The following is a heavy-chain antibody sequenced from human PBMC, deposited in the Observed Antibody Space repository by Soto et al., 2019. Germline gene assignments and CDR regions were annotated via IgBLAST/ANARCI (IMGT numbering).Heavy chain of an antibody. Sequence: SETLSLTCAVYGGSFSGYYWSWIRQPPGKGLEWIGEINHSGSTNYNPSLKSRVTISVDTSKNQFSLKLSSVTAADTSVYYCARGRAGTIRGYHYGMDVWGQGTTVTVSS. J-gene: IGHJ6*02. CDR2: INHSGST. CDR3: ARGRAGTIRGYHYGMDV. CDR1: GGSFSGYY. D-gene: IGHD1-7*01. V-gene: IGHV4-34*01.